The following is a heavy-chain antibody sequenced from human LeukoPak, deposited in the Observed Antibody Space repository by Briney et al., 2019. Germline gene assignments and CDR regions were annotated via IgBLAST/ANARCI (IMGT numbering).Heavy chain of an antibody. CDR1: GYTFTTYD. D-gene: IGHD3-10*01. J-gene: IGHJ4*02. CDR3: ARVDASSFGSGKSCGH. V-gene: IGHV1-8*01. Sequence: RASVNVSFMASGYTFTTYDLYWVRQAPGQGLEWMGWMNPNSGNTGYAQKFQGRVTITRNISMCTAYMELSSLRSEDAAVYYCARVDASSFGSGKSCGHWGQGTLVTVSS. CDR2: MNPNSGNT.